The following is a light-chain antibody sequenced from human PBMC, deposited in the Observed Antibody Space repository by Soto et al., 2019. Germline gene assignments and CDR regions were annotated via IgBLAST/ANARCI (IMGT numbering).Light chain of an antibody. CDR3: QQYLITPWT. Sequence: EVVLTQSPGTLSLSPGERATLSCRASQYVSSYLAWYQQKAGQAPRLLIYGASHRATGIPDRFSGSGSGTDFTLTIGRLEPEDFAVYYCQQYLITPWTFGQGTRLEIK. J-gene: IGKJ5*01. V-gene: IGKV3-20*01. CDR1: QYVSSY. CDR2: GAS.